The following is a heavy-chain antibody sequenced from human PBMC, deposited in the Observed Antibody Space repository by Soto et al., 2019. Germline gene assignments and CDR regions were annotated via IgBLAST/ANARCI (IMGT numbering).Heavy chain of an antibody. J-gene: IGHJ4*02. CDR2: ISYDGSNK. CDR1: GFTFSSYG. V-gene: IGHV3-30*18. D-gene: IGHD6-13*01. Sequence: QVQLVESGGGVVQPGRSLRLSCAASGFTFSSYGMHWVRQAPGKGLEWVAVISYDGSNKYYADSVKGRFTISRDNSKNTLYLQMNSLRAEDTAVYYCAKESGRYSSSWYYFDYGGQGTLVTFSS. CDR3: AKESGRYSSSWYYFDY.